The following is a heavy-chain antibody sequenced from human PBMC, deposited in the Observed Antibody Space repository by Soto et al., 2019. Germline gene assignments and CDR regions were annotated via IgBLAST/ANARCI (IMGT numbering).Heavy chain of an antibody. CDR2: ISWNSGSI. CDR1: GFTFDDYA. CDR3: AKDTRYSRSGFDY. J-gene: IGHJ4*02. D-gene: IGHD5-18*01. V-gene: IGHV3-9*01. Sequence: GGSLRLSCAASGFTFDDYAMHWVRQAPGKGLEWVSGISWNSGSIGYADSVKGRFTISRDNAKNSLYLQMNSLRAEDTALYYCAKDTRYSRSGFDYWGQGTMLTV.